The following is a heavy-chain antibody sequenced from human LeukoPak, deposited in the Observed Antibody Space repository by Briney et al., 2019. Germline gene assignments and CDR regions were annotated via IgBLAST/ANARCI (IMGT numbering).Heavy chain of an antibody. CDR1: GFTFSDYC. D-gene: IGHD3-22*01. CDR2: ISNTGSAK. V-gene: IGHV3-11*01. Sequence: GGSLRLSCAASGFTFSDYCMNWLRQAPGRGLEWVSYISNTGSAKYYADSVKGRFTISRDNAKNSVYLEMNSLRAEDTAVYYCASDSSGYFGPWGQGTLVTVSS. CDR3: ASDSSGYFGP. J-gene: IGHJ5*02.